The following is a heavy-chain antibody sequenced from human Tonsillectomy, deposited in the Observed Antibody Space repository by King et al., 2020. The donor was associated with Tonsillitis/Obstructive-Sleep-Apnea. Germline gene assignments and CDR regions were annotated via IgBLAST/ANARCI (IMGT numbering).Heavy chain of an antibody. CDR3: AREYCSSTSCYGMVDAFDI. J-gene: IGHJ3*02. D-gene: IGHD2-2*01. CDR1: GFTVSSNY. Sequence: VQLVESGGGLIQPGGSLRLSCAASGFTVSSNYMNWVRQAPGKVLEWVSVIYSGGSTYYADSVKGRFTISRDSSKNTLYLQMNSLRAEDTAVYYCAREYCSSTSCYGMVDAFDIWGQGTMVTVSS. CDR2: IYSGGST. V-gene: IGHV3-53*01.